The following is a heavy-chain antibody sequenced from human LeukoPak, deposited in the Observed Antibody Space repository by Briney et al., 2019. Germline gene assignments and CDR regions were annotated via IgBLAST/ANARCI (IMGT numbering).Heavy chain of an antibody. J-gene: IGHJ6*04. CDR1: DGSFSGYY. Sequence: SETLSLTCAVYDGSFSGYYWSWIRQPPGKGLEWIGEINHSGSTNYNPSLKSRVTISVDTSKNQFSLKLSSVTAADTAVYYCARARGGYCSSTSCRRNSLDVWGKGTTVTVSS. CDR3: ARARGGYCSSTSCRRNSLDV. CDR2: INHSGST. D-gene: IGHD2-2*01. V-gene: IGHV4-34*01.